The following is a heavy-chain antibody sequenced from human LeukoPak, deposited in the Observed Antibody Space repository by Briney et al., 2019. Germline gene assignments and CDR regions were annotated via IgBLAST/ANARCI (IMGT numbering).Heavy chain of an antibody. CDR3: ARGSSSWVPTHYYYYYMDV. D-gene: IGHD6-13*01. V-gene: IGHV1-8*01. Sequence: ASVKVSCKASGYTFTSYDINWVRQATGQGLEWMGWMSPNSGNTGYAQKFQGRVTITTDESTSTAYMELSSLRSEDTAVYYCARGSSSWVPTHYYYYYMDVWGKGTTVTVSS. CDR2: MSPNSGNT. J-gene: IGHJ6*03. CDR1: GYTFTSYD.